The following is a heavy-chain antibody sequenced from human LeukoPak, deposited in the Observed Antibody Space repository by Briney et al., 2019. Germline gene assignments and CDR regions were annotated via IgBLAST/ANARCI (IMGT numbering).Heavy chain of an antibody. Sequence: PGGSLRLSCAASGFTLSSYAMSWVRQGPGKGLEWVSAISVSGNTYHADSVKGRFTISRDSSKNTVYLQMNSLRAEDTAVYYCARSSSPYYFDYWGQGALVTVSS. V-gene: IGHV3-23*01. J-gene: IGHJ4*02. CDR2: ISVSGNT. CDR3: ARSSSPYYFDY. D-gene: IGHD6-6*01. CDR1: GFTLSSYA.